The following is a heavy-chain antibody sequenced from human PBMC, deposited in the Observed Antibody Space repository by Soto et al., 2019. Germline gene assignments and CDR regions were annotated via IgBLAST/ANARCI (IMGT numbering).Heavy chain of an antibody. Sequence: QVQLQESGPGLVKPSQTLSLTCTVSGGSISSGDYYWSWIRQPPGKGLEWIGYIYYSGSTYYNPSLKSRVTISVDTSKNQFSLKLSSVTAADTAVYYCARSGSSSPDYYYYYGMDVWGQGTTVTVSS. CDR1: GGSISSGDYY. D-gene: IGHD6-6*01. J-gene: IGHJ6*02. V-gene: IGHV4-30-4*01. CDR2: IYYSGST. CDR3: ARSGSSSPDYYYYYGMDV.